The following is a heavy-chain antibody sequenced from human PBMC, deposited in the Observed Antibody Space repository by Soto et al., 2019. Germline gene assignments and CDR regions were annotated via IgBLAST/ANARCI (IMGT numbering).Heavy chain of an antibody. CDR1: GFTFSSHA. CDR3: ARDLRWYAGPYNSFDP. J-gene: IGHJ5*02. CDR2: ISYDGSKV. D-gene: IGHD2-8*01. V-gene: IGHV3-30-3*01. Sequence: QVQLVESGGGVVQPGRSLRLSCAASGFTFSSHAMHWVRQAPGKGLEWVAVISYDGSKVYYADSVKGRFTISRDNSKNTLYLHMNMAPGEDTAVPYRARDLRWYAGPYNSFDPLGEGTLVNVSS.